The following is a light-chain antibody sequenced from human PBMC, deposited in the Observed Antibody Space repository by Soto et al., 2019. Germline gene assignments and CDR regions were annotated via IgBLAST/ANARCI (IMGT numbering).Light chain of an antibody. CDR2: GAS. CDR3: QQYDDSMT. J-gene: IGKJ1*01. CDR1: QSASSY. Sequence: EIVLTQSPATLSLSPLQRSTHCFRASQSASSYLAWYQQKPGQAPRLLIYGASTRATGIPDRFSGSGSGTDFTLTISRLEPEDFAVYHCQQYDDSMTFGQGTKVDNK. V-gene: IGKV3-20*01.